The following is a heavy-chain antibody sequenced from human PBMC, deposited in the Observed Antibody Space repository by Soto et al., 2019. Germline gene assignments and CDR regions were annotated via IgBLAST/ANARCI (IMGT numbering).Heavy chain of an antibody. Sequence: SETLSLTCTVSGGSISSSSYYWGWIRQPPGKGLEWIGSIYYSGSTYYNPSLKSRVTISVDTSKNQFSLKLSSVTAADTAVYYCARVRKVSAGSSWFDPWGQGTLVTVSS. J-gene: IGHJ5*02. CDR2: IYYSGST. D-gene: IGHD5-18*01. CDR3: ARVRKVSAGSSWFDP. V-gene: IGHV4-39*01. CDR1: GGSISSSSYY.